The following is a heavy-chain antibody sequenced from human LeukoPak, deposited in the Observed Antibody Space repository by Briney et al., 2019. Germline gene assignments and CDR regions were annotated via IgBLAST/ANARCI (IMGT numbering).Heavy chain of an antibody. J-gene: IGHJ1*01. CDR3: AKGWSGSYYHYGYFQH. CDR1: GFTFSSYG. CDR2: ISYDGSSK. Sequence: PGRSLRLSCAASGFTFSSYGMHWVRQAPGKGLEWVAVISYDGSSKYYADSVKGRFTISRDNSKNTLYLQMNSLRAEDTAVYYCAKGWSGSYYHYGYFQHWGQGTLVTVSS. D-gene: IGHD1-26*01. V-gene: IGHV3-30*18.